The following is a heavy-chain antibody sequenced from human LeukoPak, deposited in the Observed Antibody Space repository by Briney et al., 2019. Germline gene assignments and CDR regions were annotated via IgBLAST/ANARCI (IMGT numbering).Heavy chain of an antibody. V-gene: IGHV4-38-2*02. J-gene: IGHJ3*01. CDR1: GYSISSGYY. CDR2: INHSGST. Sequence: SETLSLTCNVSGYSISSGYYWSWIRHPPGKGLEWTGVINHSGSTNYNPSLKSRVTISVDTSKNQFSLKLSSVTAADTAVYYCARVLYGSGSYPPWDQGTMVTVSS. D-gene: IGHD3-10*01. CDR3: ARVLYGSGSYPP.